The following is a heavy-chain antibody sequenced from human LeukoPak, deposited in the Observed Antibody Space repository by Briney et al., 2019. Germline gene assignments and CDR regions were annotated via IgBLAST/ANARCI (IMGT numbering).Heavy chain of an antibody. CDR2: VSSSGSTK. J-gene: IGHJ3*02. V-gene: IGHV3-11*04. CDR1: GFSFSDYF. D-gene: IGHD1-26*01. Sequence: GGSLRLSCAASGFSFSDYFMTWIRQAPGKGLEWISYVSSSGSTKYYADSVKGRFTISRDNAEKSLYLRMNSLRAEDTAIYYCARATATYSVSPGALDIWGQGTMVIVSS. CDR3: ARATATYSVSPGALDI.